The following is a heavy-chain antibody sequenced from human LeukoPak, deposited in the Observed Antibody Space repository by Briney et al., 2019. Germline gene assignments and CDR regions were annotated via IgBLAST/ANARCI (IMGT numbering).Heavy chain of an antibody. Sequence: SETLSLTCTVSGGSISSCSYSWSWIPQPAGKGLEWIGHIYTSGSTNCNPSLKSRLTISVDTSKTQFSLKLRSVTAADTAVYFCARVLSRSGSLLFDYWGQGTLVTVSS. CDR3: ARVLSRSGSLLFDY. CDR2: IYTSGST. J-gene: IGHJ4*02. CDR1: GGSISSCSYS. V-gene: IGHV4-61*09. D-gene: IGHD1-26*01.